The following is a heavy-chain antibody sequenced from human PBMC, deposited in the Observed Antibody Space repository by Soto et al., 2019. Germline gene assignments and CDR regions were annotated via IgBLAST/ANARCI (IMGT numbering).Heavy chain of an antibody. V-gene: IGHV1-18*01. Sequence: ASVKVSCKASGYTFTSYGISWVRQAPGQGLEWMGWISAYNGNTNYAQKLQGRVTMTTDTSTSTAYMELRSLRSDDTAVYYCARDIVVVPAAMHYYYYGMDVWGQGTTVTVSS. CDR1: GYTFTSYG. CDR3: ARDIVVVPAAMHYYYYGMDV. J-gene: IGHJ6*02. D-gene: IGHD2-2*01. CDR2: ISAYNGNT.